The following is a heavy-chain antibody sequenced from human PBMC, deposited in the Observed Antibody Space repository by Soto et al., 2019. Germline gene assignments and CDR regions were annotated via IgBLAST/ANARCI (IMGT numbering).Heavy chain of an antibody. D-gene: IGHD2-2*01. Sequence: ASVKVSCKASGYTFTSYYMHWVRQAPGQGLEWMGIINPSGGSTSYAQEFQGRVTMTRDTSTSTVYMELSSLRSEDTAVYYCARGVTVVVPAAMGPPDYWGQGTLVTVSS. CDR3: ARGVTVVVPAAMGPPDY. CDR2: INPSGGST. J-gene: IGHJ4*02. CDR1: GYTFTSYY. V-gene: IGHV1-46*03.